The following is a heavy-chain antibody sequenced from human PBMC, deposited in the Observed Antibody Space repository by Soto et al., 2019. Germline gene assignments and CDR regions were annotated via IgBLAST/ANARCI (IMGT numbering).Heavy chain of an antibody. CDR3: ARDEYSGYPNWFDP. J-gene: IGHJ5*02. D-gene: IGHD5-12*01. V-gene: IGHV4-34*01. CDR2: INHSGST. Sequence: PSETLSLTCAVYGGSLSGYYWSWIRQPPGKGLEWIGEINHSGSTNYNPSLKSRVTISVDTSKNQFSLKLSSVTAADTAVYYCARDEYSGYPNWFDPWGQGTLVTVSS. CDR1: GGSLSGYY.